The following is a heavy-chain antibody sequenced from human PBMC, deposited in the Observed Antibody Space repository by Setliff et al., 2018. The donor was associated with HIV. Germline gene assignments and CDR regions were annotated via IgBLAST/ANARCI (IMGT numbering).Heavy chain of an antibody. CDR2: ISGSGGST. CDR3: AKGLSGPFDY. J-gene: IGHJ4*02. CDR1: GFTFGGFA. V-gene: IGHV3-23*01. Sequence: PGESLKISCVPSGFTFGGFAMSWVRQAPGRGLEWVSGISGSGGSTYYADSVKGRFTISRDNSKNTLYLQMNSLRAQDTAVYYCAKGLSGPFDYWGQGTLVTVSS. D-gene: IGHD3-16*02.